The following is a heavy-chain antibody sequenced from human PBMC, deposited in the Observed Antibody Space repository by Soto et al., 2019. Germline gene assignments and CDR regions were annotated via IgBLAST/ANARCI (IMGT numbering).Heavy chain of an antibody. CDR1: GFTFSNYW. CDR3: VRDSHGDY. V-gene: IGHV3-74*01. Sequence: EVQLVESGGGLVQPGGSLRLSCAGSGFTFSNYWMHWVRQAPGKGLEWVSRIDHDGPTDYADSVRVRFTISRDNAENTLYLQKNSLRPNHTAVYYCVRDSHGDYWGQGTLVNVSS. CDR2: IDHDGPT. J-gene: IGHJ4*02.